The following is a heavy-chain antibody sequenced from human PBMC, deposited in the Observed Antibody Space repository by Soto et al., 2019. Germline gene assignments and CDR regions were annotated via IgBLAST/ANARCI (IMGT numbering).Heavy chain of an antibody. D-gene: IGHD6-19*01. V-gene: IGHV3-30*18. CDR2: ISYDGSNE. CDR3: AKSLAVAAGWFDP. Sequence: GALRLSCAASGFTFNTYGMHWVRQAPGKGLEWVAFISYDGSNEYYADSVKGRFTISRDNSKNTVFLQMNSLRGEDTAVYYCAKSLAVAAGWFDPWGQGALVTVSS. CDR1: GFTFNTYG. J-gene: IGHJ5*02.